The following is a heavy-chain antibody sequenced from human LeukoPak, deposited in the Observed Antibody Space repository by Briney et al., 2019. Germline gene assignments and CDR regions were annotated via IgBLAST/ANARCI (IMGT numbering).Heavy chain of an antibody. J-gene: IGHJ4*02. D-gene: IGHD5-18*01. CDR3: AKDRRYSYADPHYFDY. CDR2: IRYDGSNK. CDR1: GFTFSSYG. V-gene: IGHV3-30*02. Sequence: PGGSLRLSCAASGFTFSSYGMHWVRQAPGKGLEWVAFIRYDGSNKYYADSVKGRFTISRDNSKNTLYLQVNSLRAEDTAVYYCAKDRRYSYADPHYFDYWGQGTLVTVSS.